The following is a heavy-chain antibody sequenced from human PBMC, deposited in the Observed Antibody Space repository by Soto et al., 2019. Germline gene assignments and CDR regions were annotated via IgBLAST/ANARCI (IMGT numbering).Heavy chain of an antibody. V-gene: IGHV3-23*01. Sequence: WGSLRLSCAASGFTFSSYAMSWVRQAPGKGLEWVSAISGSGGNTYYADSVKGRFTISRDNSKNTLYLQMNSLRAEDTAVYYCAKGGTYRSSPFDYWGQGTLVTVSS. CDR3: AKGGTYRSSPFDY. J-gene: IGHJ4*02. D-gene: IGHD6-13*01. CDR1: GFTFSSYA. CDR2: ISGSGGNT.